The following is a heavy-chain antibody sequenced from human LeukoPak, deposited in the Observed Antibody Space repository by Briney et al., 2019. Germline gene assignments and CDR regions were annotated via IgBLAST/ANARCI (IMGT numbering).Heavy chain of an antibody. CDR3: ASSGAMADNLRYFDY. D-gene: IGHD5/OR15-5a*01. Sequence: SETLSLTCAVYGGSFSGYYWSWIRQPPGKGLEWIGEINHSGSTNYNPSLKSRVTISVDTSKNQFSMKLSSVTAADTAVYYCASSGAMADNLRYFDYWGQGTLVTVSS. CDR2: INHSGST. V-gene: IGHV4-34*01. J-gene: IGHJ4*02. CDR1: GGSFSGYY.